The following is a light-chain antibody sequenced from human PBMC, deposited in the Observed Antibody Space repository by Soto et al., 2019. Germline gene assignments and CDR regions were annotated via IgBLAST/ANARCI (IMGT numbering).Light chain of an antibody. Sequence: EIVLTQSPGTLSLSPGERATLSCRASQSVSSSSYLAWYQQKPGQAPRLLIYGASSRATGIPDRFSGSGSGSDFTLIISRLEPEDFAVYYCHQYGSSPSYTFGQGTKLEIK. CDR1: QSVSSSSY. V-gene: IGKV3-20*01. CDR3: HQYGSSPSYT. CDR2: GAS. J-gene: IGKJ2*01.